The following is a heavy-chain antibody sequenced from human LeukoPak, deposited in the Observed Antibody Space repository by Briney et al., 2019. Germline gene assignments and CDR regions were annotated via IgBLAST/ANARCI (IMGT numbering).Heavy chain of an antibody. Sequence: ASVKVSCKASGCTFTGYYMHWVRQAPGQGLEWMGWINPNSSGTNYAQKFQGRVTLTRDTSISTAYMELTRLRFDDTAVYYCASRGTTGTTGNYWGQGTLVTVSS. J-gene: IGHJ4*02. V-gene: IGHV1-2*02. CDR2: INPNSSGT. CDR3: ASRGTTGTTGNY. D-gene: IGHD1-1*01. CDR1: GCTFTGYY.